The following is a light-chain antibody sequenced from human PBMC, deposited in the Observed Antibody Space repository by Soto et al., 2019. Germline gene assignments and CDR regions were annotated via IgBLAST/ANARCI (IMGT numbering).Light chain of an antibody. V-gene: IGLV2-14*01. CDR1: SSDVGGYNY. CDR2: DVS. CDR3: SSYTSSSTLLYV. J-gene: IGLJ1*01. Sequence: QSALTQPASVSGSPGQSITISCTGTSSDVGGYNYVSWYQQHPGKAPKLMIYDVSNRPSGVSNRFSGSKSGNTASLTISGLHAEDEADYYCSSYTSSSTLLYVFVTGTKLTVL.